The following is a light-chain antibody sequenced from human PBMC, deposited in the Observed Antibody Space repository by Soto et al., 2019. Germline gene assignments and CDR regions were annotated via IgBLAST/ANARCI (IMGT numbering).Light chain of an antibody. CDR1: SSDVGRYDY. CDR3: SSHTSSNTLVV. CDR2: DVS. Sequence: QSALTQPASVSGSPGQSITISCTGTSSDVGRYDYISWYEQHPGKAPKLLIYDVSDRPSGLSNRFSGSKSGNTASLTISGLQAEDEADYYCSSHTSSNTLVVFGGGTQLTVL. J-gene: IGLJ7*01. V-gene: IGLV2-14*03.